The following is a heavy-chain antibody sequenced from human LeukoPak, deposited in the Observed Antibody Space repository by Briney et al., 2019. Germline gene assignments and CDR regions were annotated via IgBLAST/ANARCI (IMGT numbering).Heavy chain of an antibody. CDR1: GFTFSSYA. V-gene: IGHV3-23*01. CDR3: AKGFMSTVTWDY. CDR2: ISAGGDGT. Sequence: GGSLRLSCAASGFTFSSYAMSWVRQAPGKGLEWVSAISAGGDGTYYADSVKGRFTISRDNSKNTLYLQMNSLRAEDTAVYYCAKGFMSTVTWDYWGQGTLVTVSS. D-gene: IGHD4-17*01. J-gene: IGHJ4*02.